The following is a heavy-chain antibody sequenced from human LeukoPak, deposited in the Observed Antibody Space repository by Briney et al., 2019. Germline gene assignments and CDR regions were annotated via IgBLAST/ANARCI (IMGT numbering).Heavy chain of an antibody. J-gene: IGHJ4*02. V-gene: IGHV4-59*01. Sequence: TASETLSLTCTVSGGSISNSYWSWIRQPPGKGLEWLGYIYYSGSTNYNPSLKSRVTISVDTSKNQFSLKLRSVTAADTAVYYCARGLRYFDLGSLDYWGQGTLVTVSS. D-gene: IGHD3-9*01. CDR1: GGSISNSY. CDR2: IYYSGST. CDR3: ARGLRYFDLGSLDY.